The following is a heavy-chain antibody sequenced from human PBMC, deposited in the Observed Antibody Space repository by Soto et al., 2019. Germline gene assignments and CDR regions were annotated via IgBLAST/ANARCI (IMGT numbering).Heavy chain of an antibody. J-gene: IGHJ4*02. V-gene: IGHV3-73*01. CDR2: IRSKANSYAT. CDR3: TRQYCSGGSCYNY. D-gene: IGHD2-15*01. Sequence: PGGSLRLSCAASGFTFSNAWMNWVRQAPGKGLEWVGRIRSKANSYATAYAASVKGRFTISRDDSKNTAYLQMNSLKTEDTAVYYCTRQYCSGGSCYNYWGQGTLVTVSS. CDR1: GFTFSNAW.